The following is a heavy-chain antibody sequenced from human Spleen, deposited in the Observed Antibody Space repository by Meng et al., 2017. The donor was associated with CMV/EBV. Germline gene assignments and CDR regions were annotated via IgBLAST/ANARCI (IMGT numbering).Heavy chain of an antibody. CDR2: ISWNDDK. J-gene: IGHJ4*02. CDR1: AFSLSTSGVG. V-gene: IGHV2-5*01. Sequence: SGPTLVNNTQTHTLTCNFSAFSLSTSGVGVGWIRQPPRKDLERLAIISWNDDKRYGPYMKNRLTITKDTSENQVVLTMTNMDPVDTATYYCARRPHSNTWYVLDYWGQGTLVTVSS. CDR3: ARRPHSNTWYVLDY. D-gene: IGHD6-13*01.